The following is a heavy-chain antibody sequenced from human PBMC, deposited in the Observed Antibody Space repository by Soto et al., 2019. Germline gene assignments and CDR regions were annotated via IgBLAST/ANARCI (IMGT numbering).Heavy chain of an antibody. CDR3: TAKKDVSRGWFEP. J-gene: IGHJ5*02. D-gene: IGHD2-15*01. Sequence: EVQLVESGGGLVKPGGSLRLSCGASGFTLSKAWMNWVRQAPGKGLEWVGRIKNKTYGETTDYAAPVKGRFTISRDDSITTLYLQMDSVKTEDTAVYYCTAKKDVSRGWFEPWGQGTLVTVSS. CDR1: GFTLSKAW. CDR2: IKNKTYGETT. V-gene: IGHV3-15*07.